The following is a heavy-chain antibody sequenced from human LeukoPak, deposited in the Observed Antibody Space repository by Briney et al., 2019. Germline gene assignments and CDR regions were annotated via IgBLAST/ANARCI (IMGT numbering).Heavy chain of an antibody. CDR2: IWYDGSNE. J-gene: IGHJ4*02. Sequence: GRSLRLSCTASGFTFRGYGMHWVRRAPGKGLEWVALIWYDGSNEDYADSVKGRFTISRDNSKNTLYLQMNSLRAEDTAVYYCVKNSDYFDSSGIDYWGQGTLVTVSS. CDR1: GFTFRGYG. D-gene: IGHD3-22*01. V-gene: IGHV3-33*06. CDR3: VKNSDYFDSSGIDY.